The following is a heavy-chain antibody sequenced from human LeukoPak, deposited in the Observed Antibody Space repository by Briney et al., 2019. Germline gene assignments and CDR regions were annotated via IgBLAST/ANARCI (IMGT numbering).Heavy chain of an antibody. Sequence: PGGSLTPSSAAAGFTFATYGTKWVRQAPGKGLEWVSSVSSSSSYIYYADSVKGRVTSTRENAENSVYLQMNSLRAEDTAVYYCANDRRTEPGGRNLDYWGRGTLVTVSS. CDR3: ANDRRTEPGGRNLDY. V-gene: IGHV3-21*01. J-gene: IGHJ4*02. CDR1: GFTFATYG. CDR2: VSSSSSYI. D-gene: IGHD3-22*01.